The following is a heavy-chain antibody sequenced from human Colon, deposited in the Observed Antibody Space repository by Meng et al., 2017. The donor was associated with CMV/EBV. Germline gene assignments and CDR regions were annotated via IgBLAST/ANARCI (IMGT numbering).Heavy chain of an antibody. V-gene: IGHV1-2*02. Sequence: ASVKVSCKTSGYAFVDYYIHWVRQAPGQRLEWMGWMNSNEGHTVYTPHLRGRVSMTRDTSSNTAYMELTSLKSDDTAVYFCARGSQSQRLLDYWGQGTLVTVSS. CDR3: ARGSQSQRLLDY. D-gene: IGHD6-25*01. CDR2: MNSNEGHT. J-gene: IGHJ4*02. CDR1: GYAFVDYY.